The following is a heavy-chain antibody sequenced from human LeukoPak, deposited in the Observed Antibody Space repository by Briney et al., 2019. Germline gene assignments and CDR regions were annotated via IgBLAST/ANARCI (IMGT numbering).Heavy chain of an antibody. V-gene: IGHV1-2*02. J-gene: IGHJ4*02. CDR2: INPNSGGT. CDR3: ARPRETYDSSGYDY. Sequence: ASVKVSCKASGYSFTDKYMHWVRQAPGQGLEWMGWINPNSGGTNYAQKFQGRVTMTRDTSISTAYMELSRLRSDDTAVYYCARPRETYDSSGYDYWGQGTLVTVSS. D-gene: IGHD3-22*01. CDR1: GYSFTDKY.